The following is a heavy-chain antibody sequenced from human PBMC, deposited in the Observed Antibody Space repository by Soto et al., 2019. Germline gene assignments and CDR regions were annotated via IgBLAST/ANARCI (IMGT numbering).Heavy chain of an antibody. Sequence: EVQLLESGGGLVHPGGSLRLSCAASGFTFSSYAMSWVRQAPGKGLEWVSAISGSGGSTYYADSVKGRFTISRDTSKNTLYMQMNSLRAEDTAVYYCAKDRDYYDSSGYYPYWYFDLWGRGSLVSLSS. J-gene: IGHJ2*01. CDR3: AKDRDYYDSSGYYPYWYFDL. V-gene: IGHV3-23*01. D-gene: IGHD3-22*01. CDR1: GFTFSSYA. CDR2: ISGSGGST.